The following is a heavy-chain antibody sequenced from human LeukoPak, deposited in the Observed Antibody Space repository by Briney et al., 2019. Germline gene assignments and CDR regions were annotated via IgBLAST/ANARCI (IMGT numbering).Heavy chain of an antibody. CDR2: IYYSGST. D-gene: IGHD3-10*01. J-gene: IGHJ6*03. Sequence: SETLSLTCTVSGGSISSSSYYWGWIRQPPGKGLEWIGSIYYSGSTYYSPSLKSRVTISVDTSKNQFSLKLSSVTAADTAVYYCARHGAEGEYYYYYYVDVWGKGTTVTVSS. CDR1: GGSISSSSYY. CDR3: ARHGAEGEYYYYYYVDV. V-gene: IGHV4-39*01.